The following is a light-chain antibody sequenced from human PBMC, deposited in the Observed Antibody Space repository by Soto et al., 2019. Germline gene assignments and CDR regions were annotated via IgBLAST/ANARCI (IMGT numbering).Light chain of an antibody. CDR2: AAS. J-gene: IGKJ1*01. V-gene: IGKV1-39*01. CDR3: QQTDSFPRT. CDR1: QSISSY. Sequence: DIQMTQSPSSLSASVGDRVTITCRASQSISSYFNWYQHKPGKAPKLLIYAASSLQTGVPSRFSGSRSGTDFALTISSLQRDDFATYYCQQTDSFPRTFGQGTKVDIK.